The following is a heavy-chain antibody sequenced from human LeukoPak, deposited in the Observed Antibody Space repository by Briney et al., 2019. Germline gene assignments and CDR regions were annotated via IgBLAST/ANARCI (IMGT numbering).Heavy chain of an antibody. J-gene: IGHJ5*02. CDR2: IYHNRNT. Sequence: SETLSLTCTVSSGSISTYNWSWLRQPPGQELEGIGYIYHNRNTNYNPSLKSRATISVDTSKNHFSLRMRSVTATDTAVYYCARHPSGRGSLQQGGWFDPWGQGTLVTVSS. D-gene: IGHD5-24*01. CDR1: SGSISTYN. CDR3: ARHPSGRGSLQQGGWFDP. V-gene: IGHV4-59*08.